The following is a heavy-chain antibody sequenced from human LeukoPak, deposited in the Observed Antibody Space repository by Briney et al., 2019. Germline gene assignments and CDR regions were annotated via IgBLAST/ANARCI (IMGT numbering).Heavy chain of an antibody. J-gene: IGHJ4*02. Sequence: PSETLSLTCTVSGGSISRGGYYWSWIRQHPGKGLEWIGYIYYSGSTYYNPSLKSRVTISVDTSKNQFSLKLSSVTAAATAVYYCARGSYYDTSGYYSFDYWGQGTLVTVSS. CDR2: IYYSGST. CDR3: ARGSYYDTSGYYSFDY. CDR1: GGSISRGGYY. D-gene: IGHD3-22*01. V-gene: IGHV4-31*03.